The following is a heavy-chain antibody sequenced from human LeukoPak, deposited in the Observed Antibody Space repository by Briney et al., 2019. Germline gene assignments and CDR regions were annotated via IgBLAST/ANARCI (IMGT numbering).Heavy chain of an antibody. CDR1: GGSFSGYY. D-gene: IGHD3-10*01. CDR2: IHHSGSI. J-gene: IGHJ4*02. V-gene: IGHV4-34*01. Sequence: SETLSLTCAVYGGSFSGYYWSWIRQPPGKRLEWIAEIHHSGSINYNPSLKSRVTISVDKANNQFSLNRNSVTAADTAVYYCARGGDRSFDYWGQGTLVTVSS. CDR3: ARGGDRSFDY.